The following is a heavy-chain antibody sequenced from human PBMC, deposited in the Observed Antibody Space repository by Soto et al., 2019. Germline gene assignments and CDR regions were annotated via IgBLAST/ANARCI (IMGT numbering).Heavy chain of an antibody. CDR2: TGGGGVST. CDR1: GFTFRSYA. D-gene: IGHD2-15*01. J-gene: IGHJ3*02. Sequence: EVQLLESGGGLVEPGGSLRLSCAASGFTFRSYAMTWVRQAPGKGLEWVSYTGGGGVSTYYADSVKCRLTSSRDDSKNPLYLQMTSLRAEHTALYYCANIVGFGSHHDAFDICGQGTMVTVSS. CDR3: ANIVGFGSHHDAFDI. V-gene: IGHV3-23*01.